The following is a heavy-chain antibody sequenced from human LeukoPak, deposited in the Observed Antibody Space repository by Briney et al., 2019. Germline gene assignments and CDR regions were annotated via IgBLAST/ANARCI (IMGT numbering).Heavy chain of an antibody. J-gene: IGHJ5*02. Sequence: SEALSLTCTVSGGSLNTYWSWIRQPARKGLEWIGRIYISGRINDNPSLKSRVTISVDTSKNQFSLKLSSVTAADTAVYYCARDLGRGSYHWFDPWGQGTLVTVSS. CDR2: IYISGRI. V-gene: IGHV4-4*07. CDR1: GGSLNTY. CDR3: ARDLGRGSYHWFDP. D-gene: IGHD3-16*01.